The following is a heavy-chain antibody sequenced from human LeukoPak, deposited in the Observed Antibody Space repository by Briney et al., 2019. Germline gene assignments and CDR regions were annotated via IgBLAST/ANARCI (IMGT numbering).Heavy chain of an antibody. D-gene: IGHD2-2*01. CDR3: ARTSPIVVVPAASWPNWFDP. V-gene: IGHV4-4*02. Sequence: SGTLSLTCAVSGGSISSSNWWSWVRQPPGKGLEWIGEIYHSGSTNYNPSLKSRVTISVDKSKNQFSLKLSSVTAADTAVYYCARTSPIVVVPAASWPNWFDPWGQGTLVTVSS. J-gene: IGHJ5*02. CDR1: GGSISSSNW. CDR2: IYHSGST.